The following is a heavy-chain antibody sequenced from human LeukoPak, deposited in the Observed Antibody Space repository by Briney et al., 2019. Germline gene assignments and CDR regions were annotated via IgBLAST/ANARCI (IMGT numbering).Heavy chain of an antibody. V-gene: IGHV3-7*01. CDR1: GFTFSSYW. CDR3: ARDTDWNYDYYYGMDV. Sequence: GGSLRLSCAASGFTFSSYWMSWVRQAPGKGLEWVANIKQDGSEKYYVDSVKGRFTISRDNAENSLYLQMNSLRAEDTAVYYCARDTDWNYDYYYGMDVWGQGTTVTVSS. J-gene: IGHJ6*02. CDR2: IKQDGSEK. D-gene: IGHD1-1*01.